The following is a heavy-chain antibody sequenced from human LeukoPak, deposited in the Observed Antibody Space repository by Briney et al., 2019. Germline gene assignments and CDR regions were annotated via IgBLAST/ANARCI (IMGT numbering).Heavy chain of an antibody. V-gene: IGHV4-59*01. D-gene: IGHD2-21*02. CDR2: ISYTGGT. CDR3: AREAAIQGGYYFDY. J-gene: IGHJ4*02. CDR1: GDSISSDF. Sequence: PSETLSLTCTVSGDSISSDFWSWIRQPPGKRLEWIGYISYTGGTNYNPSLKSRVTISVDTSRNQFSLKLNSVTTADTAVYYCAREAAIQGGYYFDYWGQGTLVTVSS.